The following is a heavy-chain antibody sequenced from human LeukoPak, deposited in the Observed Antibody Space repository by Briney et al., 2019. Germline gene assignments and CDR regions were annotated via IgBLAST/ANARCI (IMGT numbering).Heavy chain of an antibody. CDR2: ISAYNGNT. D-gene: IGHD3-9*01. CDR3: ARDLLRYFDWSPRANWFDP. CDR1: GYTFTGYG. V-gene: IGHV1-18*01. Sequence: ASVKVSCKASGYTFTGYGISWVRQAPGQGLEWMGWISAYNGNTNYAQKLQGRVTMTTDTSTSTAYMELRSLRSDDTAVYYCARDLLRYFDWSPRANWFDPWGQGTLVTVSS. J-gene: IGHJ5*02.